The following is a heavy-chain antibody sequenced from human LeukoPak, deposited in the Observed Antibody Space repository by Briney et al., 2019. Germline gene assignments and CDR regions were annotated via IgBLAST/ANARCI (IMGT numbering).Heavy chain of an antibody. Sequence: GESLKISCQVSGYSFTNYWIGWVRQISGKGLDWMGIIYPGDSDTRYSPYFRGQVTISADKSINTLYLQWSSLKASDSAIYYCAASTYGSGSYMAFDSWGQGTLLTVSS. J-gene: IGHJ4*02. V-gene: IGHV5-51*01. D-gene: IGHD3-10*01. CDR3: AASTYGSGSYMAFDS. CDR2: IYPGDSDT. CDR1: GYSFTNYW.